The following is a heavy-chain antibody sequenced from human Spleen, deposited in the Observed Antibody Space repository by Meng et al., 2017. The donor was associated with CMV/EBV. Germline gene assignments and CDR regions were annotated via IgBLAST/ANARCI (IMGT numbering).Heavy chain of an antibody. D-gene: IGHD2-8*01. Sequence: EVQLVESGGGLVQPGGSLRLSCAVSGFTLRSYWMHWVRLAPGKGLEWVSRIDNNGGSTSYADSVKGRFTISRDNAKNSLFLQMNSLRSEDTAVYYCARDFSLYRTSGVQWGQGTLVTVSS. V-gene: IGHV3-74*01. J-gene: IGHJ4*02. CDR3: ARDFSLYRTSGVQ. CDR2: IDNNGGST. CDR1: GFTLRSYW.